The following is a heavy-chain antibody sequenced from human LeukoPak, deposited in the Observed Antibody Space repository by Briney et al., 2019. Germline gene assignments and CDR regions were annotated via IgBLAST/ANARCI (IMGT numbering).Heavy chain of an antibody. CDR1: GFTFDDYA. J-gene: IGHJ4*02. CDR3: AKSHGAGRYYPLEY. Sequence: GGSLRLSCAASGFTFDDYAMHWVRQAPGKGLEWVSGISWNSDFIVYGDSVKGRFTISRDNAKNSLYLQMNSLRAEDTALYYCAKSHGAGRYYPLEYWGQGTLLTVSS. CDR2: ISWNSDFI. V-gene: IGHV3-9*01. D-gene: IGHD3-10*01.